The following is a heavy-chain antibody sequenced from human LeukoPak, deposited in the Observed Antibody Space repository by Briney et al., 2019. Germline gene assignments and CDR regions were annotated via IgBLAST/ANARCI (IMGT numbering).Heavy chain of an antibody. CDR3: ARRWEGRIMITFGGVIGPFDY. D-gene: IGHD3-16*02. Sequence: GRSPRLSCAASGFTFSSYAMHWVRQAPGKGLEWVAVISYDGSNKYYADSVKGRFTISRENSKNPLYLQMNSLRAEDMAVYYCARRWEGRIMITFGGVIGPFDYWGQGTLVTVSS. CDR1: GFTFSSYA. V-gene: IGHV3-30-3*01. J-gene: IGHJ4*02. CDR2: ISYDGSNK.